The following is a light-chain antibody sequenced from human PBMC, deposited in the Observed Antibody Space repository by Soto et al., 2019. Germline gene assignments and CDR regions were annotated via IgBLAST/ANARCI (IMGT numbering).Light chain of an antibody. CDR2: AAS. J-gene: IGKJ2*01. CDR3: QQSYRSPHT. V-gene: IGKV1-39*01. Sequence: DIQMTQSPSSLSASVGDRVTITCRESQGVSADLLWYQQTQGRAPKLLIYAASNLVSGVPSRFSGSGSGTNFALTIISLQPEDFATYYCQQSYRSPHTFGQGTKLETK. CDR1: QGVSAD.